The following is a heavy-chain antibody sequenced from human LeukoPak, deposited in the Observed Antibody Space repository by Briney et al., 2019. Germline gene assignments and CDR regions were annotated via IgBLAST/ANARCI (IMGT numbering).Heavy chain of an antibody. Sequence: PGGSLRLSCAASGFTFSDFWMSWVRQAPGKGLEWVANIKKDGSEKYYVDPVEGRFTISRDNAKNSLYLQMSSLRAEDTAVYYCASILWLYYYGRGGAFDIWGQGTMVTVSS. CDR2: IKKDGSEK. CDR3: ASILWLYYYGRGGAFDI. V-gene: IGHV3-7*01. CDR1: GFTFSDFW. J-gene: IGHJ3*02. D-gene: IGHD3-10*02.